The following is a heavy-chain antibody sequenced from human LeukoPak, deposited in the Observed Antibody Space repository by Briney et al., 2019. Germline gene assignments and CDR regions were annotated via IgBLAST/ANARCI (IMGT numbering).Heavy chain of an antibody. CDR1: GLTVSSNY. CDR2: IDSGGNT. D-gene: IGHD4-17*01. CDR3: ARDPGYGDPRGF. J-gene: IGHJ4*02. V-gene: IGHV3-53*01. Sequence: GGSLRLSCAASGLTVSSNYMSWVRQAPGKGVEWLSVIDSGGNTYYADSVKGRFTISRDNSKNTLYLQMNGLRAEDTAVYYCARDPGYGDPRGFWGQGTLVTVST.